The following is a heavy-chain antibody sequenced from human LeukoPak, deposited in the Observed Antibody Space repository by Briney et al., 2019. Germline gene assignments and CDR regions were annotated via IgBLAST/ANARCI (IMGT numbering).Heavy chain of an antibody. J-gene: IGHJ4*02. CDR2: INSGGNT. Sequence: PGGSLRRSCAASGFSVNSNYMSWVRQAPGEGLEWVSVINSGGNTNYADSVKGGFTIFRDNSQNTLYLQMNSLRAEDTAVYFCARDYRLSWFDYWGQGTLVTVSS. CDR1: GFSVNSNY. D-gene: IGHD3-16*02. V-gene: IGHV3-53*01. CDR3: ARDYRLSWFDY.